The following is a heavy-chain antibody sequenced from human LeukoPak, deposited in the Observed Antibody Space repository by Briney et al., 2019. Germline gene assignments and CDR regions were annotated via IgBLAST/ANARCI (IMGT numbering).Heavy chain of an antibody. J-gene: IGHJ4*02. CDR1: GYTLTGLS. V-gene: IGHV1-24*01. Sequence: ASVKVSCKVSGYTLTGLSMHWVRQAPGKGLEWMGGFDPEDGGTNYAQKFQGRVTMTEDTSTDTAYMELSSLRSEDTVVYYCATDPPGTAQFDYWGQGTLVTVSS. CDR3: ATDPPGTAQFDY. D-gene: IGHD6-25*01. CDR2: FDPEDGGT.